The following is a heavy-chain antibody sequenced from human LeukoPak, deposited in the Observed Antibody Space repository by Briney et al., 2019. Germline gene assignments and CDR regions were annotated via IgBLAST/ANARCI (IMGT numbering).Heavy chain of an antibody. J-gene: IGHJ4*02. V-gene: IGHV5-51*01. Sequence: GESLKISCKGSGYSFTSYWIGWVRQMPGKGLEWMGIIDPGDSDTKYSPPFQGQVTFSADRSISTAYLQWSSLRASDTAMYYCARSIYSSSSLDYWGQGTLVTVSS. CDR3: ARSIYSSSSLDY. CDR2: IDPGDSDT. CDR1: GYSFTSYW. D-gene: IGHD6-6*01.